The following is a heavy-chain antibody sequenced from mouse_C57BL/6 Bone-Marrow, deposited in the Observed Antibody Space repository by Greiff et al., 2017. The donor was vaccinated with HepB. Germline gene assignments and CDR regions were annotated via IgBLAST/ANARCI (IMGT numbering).Heavy chain of an antibody. CDR3: ARQGYYGMAMDD. CDR2: ISNGGGST. D-gene: IGHD1-1*01. J-gene: IGHJ4*01. CDR1: GFTFSDYY. V-gene: IGHV5-12*01. Sequence: EVQLMESGGGLVQPGGSLKLSCAASGFTFSDYYMYWVRQTPEKRLEWVAYISNGGGSTYYPDTVKGRFTITRDNSKNTLYLQMSRLKSEVTAIYYCARQGYYGMAMDDWGKGTSVTVSS.